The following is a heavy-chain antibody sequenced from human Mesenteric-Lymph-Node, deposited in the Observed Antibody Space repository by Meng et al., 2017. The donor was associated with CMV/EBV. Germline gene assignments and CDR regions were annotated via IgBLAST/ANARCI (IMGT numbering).Heavy chain of an antibody. J-gene: IGHJ4*02. D-gene: IGHD3-22*01. V-gene: IGHV4-34*01. CDR3: ATYYYDSSGYYWAYFDY. Sequence: SETLSLTCAVYGGSFSGYYWTWIRQPPGKGLEWIGEINHSGSTNYNPSLKSRVTIPVDTSKNQFSLKLSSVTAADTAVYYCATYYYDSSGYYWAYFDYWGQGTLVTVSS. CDR2: INHSGST. CDR1: GGSFSGYY.